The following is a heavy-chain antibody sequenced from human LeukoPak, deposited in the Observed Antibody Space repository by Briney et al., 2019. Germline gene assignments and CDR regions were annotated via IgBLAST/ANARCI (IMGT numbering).Heavy chain of an antibody. CDR2: ISSSGSSI. Sequence: GRSLRLSCAASGFTFSDYYMSWIRQAPGKGLEWVSYISSSGSSIYYADSVKGRFTISRDNAKNSLYLQMNSLRAEDTAVYYCARDRSGWYYFDYWGQGTLVTVSS. CDR1: GFTFSDYY. D-gene: IGHD6-19*01. J-gene: IGHJ4*02. V-gene: IGHV3-11*01. CDR3: ARDRSGWYYFDY.